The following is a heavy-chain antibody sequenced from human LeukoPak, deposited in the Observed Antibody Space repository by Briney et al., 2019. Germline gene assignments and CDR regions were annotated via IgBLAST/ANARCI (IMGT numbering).Heavy chain of an antibody. V-gene: IGHV3-33*01. D-gene: IGHD3-10*01. CDR3: ARTARITMVRGVITPLDY. CDR2: IWYDGSNK. CDR1: GFTFNTYG. J-gene: IGHJ4*02. Sequence: GGSLRLSCAASGFTFNTYGMHWVRQTPGKGLEWVAVIWYDGSNKYYADSVKGRFTISRDNSKNTLYLQMNSLRAEDTAVYYCARTARITMVRGVITPLDYWGQGTLVTVSS.